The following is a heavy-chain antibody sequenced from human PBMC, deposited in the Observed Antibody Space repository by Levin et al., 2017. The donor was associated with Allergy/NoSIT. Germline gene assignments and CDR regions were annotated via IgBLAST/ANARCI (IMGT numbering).Heavy chain of an antibody. CDR1: GFTFDDYA. J-gene: IGHJ4*02. V-gene: IGHV3-9*01. Sequence: QSGGSLRLSCAASGFTFDDYAMHWVRQAPGKGLEWVSGISWNSGSIGYADSVKGRFTISRDNAKNSLYLQMNSLRAEDTALYYCAKDSTVTMALYYFDYWGQGTLVTVSS. CDR2: ISWNSGSI. D-gene: IGHD4-17*01. CDR3: AKDSTVTMALYYFDY.